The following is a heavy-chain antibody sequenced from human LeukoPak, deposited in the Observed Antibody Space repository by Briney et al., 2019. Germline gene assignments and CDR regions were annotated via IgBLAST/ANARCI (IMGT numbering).Heavy chain of an antibody. D-gene: IGHD3-3*01. CDR1: GYTFTSYD. V-gene: IGHV1-8*01. J-gene: IGHJ4*02. CDR2: MNPNSGNT. CDR3: ARGTKHYDFWSGYYFRVTPSWGDY. Sequence: ASVKVSCKASGYTFTSYDINWVRQATGQGLEWMGWMNPNSGNTGYAQKFQGRVTMTRNTSISTAYMELSSLRSEDTAVYYCARGTKHYDFWSGYYFRVTPSWGDYWGQGTLVTVSS.